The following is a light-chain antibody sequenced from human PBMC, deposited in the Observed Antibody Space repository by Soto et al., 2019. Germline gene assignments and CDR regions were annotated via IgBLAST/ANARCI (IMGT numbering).Light chain of an antibody. V-gene: IGKV3-15*01. CDR3: QQYTMWPIT. J-gene: IGKJ5*01. CDR2: AAS. CDR1: QSINSN. Sequence: EIVMTQSPATLSVSPGERATLSCRASQSINSNLAWYQQRPGQAPSLLIFAASTRATGVPARFSGSGSGTEFILTISSLQSEDLAVYYCQQYTMWPITFGRGTRLEIK.